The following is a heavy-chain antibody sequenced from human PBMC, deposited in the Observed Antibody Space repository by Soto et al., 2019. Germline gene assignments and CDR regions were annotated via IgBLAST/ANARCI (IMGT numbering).Heavy chain of an antibody. D-gene: IGHD6-19*01. CDR2: LNKDGTIA. CDR1: GFTFSSDW. CDR3: ASGTFGWYGFDY. V-gene: IGHV3-74*01. J-gene: IGHJ4*02. Sequence: EVQLVESGGGLVQPGGSLRLSCAGSGFTFSSDWMHWVRQDPGKGLVWVSRLNKDGTIANYPDAVKGRITISRYNANNTLFLQMNSLTAEDTGLYSCASGTFGWYGFDYWGQGTVVTVSP.